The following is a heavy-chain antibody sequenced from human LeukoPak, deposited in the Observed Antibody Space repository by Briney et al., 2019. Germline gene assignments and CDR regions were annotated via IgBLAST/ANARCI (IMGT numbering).Heavy chain of an antibody. CDR2: ITYDGGST. CDR3: AKDGKNYFDY. CDR1: GFTFDDYA. J-gene: IGHJ4*02. Sequence: GGTLTLSCAASGFTFDDYALQWLRQAPGKGLAGCSLITYDGGSTYYADSVKGRFTISRDNSKNSLSLQMNSLRAEDTALYYCAKDGKNYFDYWGQGTLVTVSS. V-gene: IGHV3-43D*03.